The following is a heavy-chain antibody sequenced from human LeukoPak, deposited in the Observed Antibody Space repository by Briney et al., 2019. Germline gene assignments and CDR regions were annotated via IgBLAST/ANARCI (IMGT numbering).Heavy chain of an antibody. CDR1: GITFSSYA. D-gene: IGHD4-17*01. CDR2: ISGSGGST. Sequence: GGSLRLSCAASGITFSSYAMSWVGQAPGKGLEWVSAISGSGGSTYYADSVKGRFTISRDNSKNTLYLQMNSLRAEDTAVYYCAKDMGTTVTPSDYWGQGTLVTVSS. V-gene: IGHV3-23*01. J-gene: IGHJ4*02. CDR3: AKDMGTTVTPSDY.